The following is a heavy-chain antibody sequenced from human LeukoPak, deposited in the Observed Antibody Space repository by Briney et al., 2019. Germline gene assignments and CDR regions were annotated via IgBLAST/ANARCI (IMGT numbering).Heavy chain of an antibody. Sequence: PGGSLRLSCAASGFTFSNAWMSWVRQAPGKGLEWVGRIKSKTDGGTTDYAAPVKGRFTISRDDSKNTLYLQMNSLKTEDTAVYYCTTTYDYVWGGYRHPPFDYWGQGTLVTVSS. CDR3: TTTYDYVWGGYRHPPFDY. D-gene: IGHD3-16*02. J-gene: IGHJ4*02. CDR2: IKSKTDGGTT. CDR1: GFTFSNAW. V-gene: IGHV3-15*01.